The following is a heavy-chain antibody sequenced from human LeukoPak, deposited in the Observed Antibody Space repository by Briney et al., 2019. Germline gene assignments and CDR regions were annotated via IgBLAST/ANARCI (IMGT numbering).Heavy chain of an antibody. CDR2: ISSSGSTI. Sequence: LSLTCTVSGGSISSSSYYWGWIRQAPGKGLEWVSYISSSGSTIYYADSVKGRFTISRDNAKNSLYLQMNSLRAEDTAVYYCASTPSGSYPFDYWGQGTLVTVSS. CDR1: GGSISSSSYY. D-gene: IGHD1-26*01. J-gene: IGHJ4*02. V-gene: IGHV3-11*04. CDR3: ASTPSGSYPFDY.